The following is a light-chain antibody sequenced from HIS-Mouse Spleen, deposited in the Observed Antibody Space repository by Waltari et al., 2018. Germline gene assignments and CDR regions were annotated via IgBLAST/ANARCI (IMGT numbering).Light chain of an antibody. Sequence: QSALTQPASVSGSPGQSITISCTGTRSDVGGYTYVPWYQQHPGKATKLMIYEVSNRPSGVSNRFSGSKSGNTASLTISGLQAEDEADYYCSSYTSSSTLDVVFGGGTKLTVL. J-gene: IGLJ2*01. CDR2: EVS. CDR3: SSYTSSSTLDVV. CDR1: RSDVGGYTY. V-gene: IGLV2-14*01.